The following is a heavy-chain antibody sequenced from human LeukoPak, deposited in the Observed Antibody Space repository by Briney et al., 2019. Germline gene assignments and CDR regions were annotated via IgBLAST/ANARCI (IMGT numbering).Heavy chain of an antibody. D-gene: IGHD3-3*01. J-gene: IGHJ4*02. CDR1: GFTLSSYG. CDR3: ARELSITIVGVLDS. Sequence: PGGSLRLSCAASGFTLSSYGMHWVRQAPGKGLEWVAVIWYDGSNKYYADSVRGRFTISRDNSKNTLYLQMNSLRAEDTAVYYCARELSITIVGVLDSWGQGTLVTVSS. CDR2: IWYDGSNK. V-gene: IGHV3-33*01.